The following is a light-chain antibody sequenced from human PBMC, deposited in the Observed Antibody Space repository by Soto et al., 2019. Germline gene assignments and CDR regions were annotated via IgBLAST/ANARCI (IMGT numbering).Light chain of an antibody. V-gene: IGLV2-14*01. CDR3: SSYTSSSTPDV. Sequence: QAVLTQPASVSGSPGQSITISCTGTSSDVGGYNYVSWYQQHPGKATKLMIYDVSNRPSGVSNRFSGSKSGNTASLTISGLQAEDEADYYCSSYTSSSTPDVFGTGTKLTVL. CDR1: SSDVGGYNY. J-gene: IGLJ1*01. CDR2: DVS.